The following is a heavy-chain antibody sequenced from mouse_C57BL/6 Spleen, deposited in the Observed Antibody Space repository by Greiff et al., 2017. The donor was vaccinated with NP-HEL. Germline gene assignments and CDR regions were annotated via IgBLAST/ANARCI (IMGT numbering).Heavy chain of an antibody. CDR3: ARKGIPRDVMDY. CDR1: GYTFTDYY. J-gene: IGHJ4*01. Sequence: EVQLQQSGPVLVKPGASVKMSCKASGYTFTDYYMNWVKQSHGKSLEWIGVINPYNGGTSYNQKFKGKATLTVDKSSSTAYMELNSLTSEDSAVYYCARKGIPRDVMDYWGQGTSVTVSS. V-gene: IGHV1-19*01. CDR2: INPYNGGT.